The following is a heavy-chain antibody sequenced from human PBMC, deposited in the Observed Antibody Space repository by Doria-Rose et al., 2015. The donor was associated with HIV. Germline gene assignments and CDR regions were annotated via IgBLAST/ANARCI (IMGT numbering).Heavy chain of an antibody. CDR3: ARIKSSRWYHKYYFDF. D-gene: IGHD6-13*01. V-gene: IGHV2-26*01. J-gene: IGHJ4*02. CDR2: IFSDDER. CDR1: GVSLSSPGMG. Sequence: QITLKESGPVLVKPTETLTLTCTVSGVSLSSPGMGVSWIRQPPGKALEWLAHIFSDDERSYKTSLKSRLTISRGPSKSQVVLTMTDMYPVDTATYYCARIKSSRWYHKYYFDFWGQGTLVIVSA.